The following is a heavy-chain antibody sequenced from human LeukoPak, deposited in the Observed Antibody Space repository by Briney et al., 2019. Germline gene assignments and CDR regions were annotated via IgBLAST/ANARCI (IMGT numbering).Heavy chain of an antibody. CDR2: IYYSGST. V-gene: IGHV4-39*07. D-gene: IGHD2-15*01. CDR1: GGSISSGSYY. J-gene: IGHJ3*02. CDR3: ARVAYCSGGSCLIDAFDI. Sequence: SQTLSLTCTVSGGSISSGSYYWGWIRQPPGKGLEWIGSIYYSGSTYYNPSLKSRVTISVDTSKNQFSLKLSSVTAADTAVYYCARVAYCSGGSCLIDAFDIWGQGTMVTVSS.